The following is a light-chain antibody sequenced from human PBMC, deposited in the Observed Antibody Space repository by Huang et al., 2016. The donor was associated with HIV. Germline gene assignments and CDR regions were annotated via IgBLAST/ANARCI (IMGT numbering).Light chain of an antibody. V-gene: IGKV1-39*01. CDR2: SAS. CDR3: QQSYSALSS. CDR1: QSISTY. Sequence: IQMTQSPTSLSASVGDRVSIVCRASQSISTYLNWYQQKPGKAPKRLISSASTLNIGVPSRFSGSGSGTEFTLTIRGLQLDDFATYYCQQSYSALSSFGPGTRL. J-gene: IGKJ5*01.